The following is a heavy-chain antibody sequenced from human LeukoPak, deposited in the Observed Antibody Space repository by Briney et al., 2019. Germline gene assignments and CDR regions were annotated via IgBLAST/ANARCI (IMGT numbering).Heavy chain of an antibody. V-gene: IGHV3-7*05. Sequence: PGGSLRLSCAASGFTFNYYWMTWVRQAPGKGLEWVANIKQDGSEKYYVDSVKGRFTISRENAKNSLYLQMNSLRAEDMAVYYCARDRGVYCSGGTCEAPYWGQGTLVTVSS. CDR3: ARDRGVYCSGGTCEAPY. CDR2: IKQDGSEK. J-gene: IGHJ4*02. D-gene: IGHD2-15*01. CDR1: GFTFNYYW.